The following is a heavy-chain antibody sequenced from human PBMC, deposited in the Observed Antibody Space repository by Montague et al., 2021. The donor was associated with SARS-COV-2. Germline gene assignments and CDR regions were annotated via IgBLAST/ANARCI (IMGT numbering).Heavy chain of an antibody. J-gene: IGHJ3*02. CDR1: GGSISSYY. CDR2: INYSGST. D-gene: IGHD2-15*01. CDR3: ARGRGGVENVFDI. V-gene: IGHV4-59*01. Sequence: SETLSLTCTVSGGSISSYYWSWIRRPPGKGLEWIGDINYSGSTNYNPSLKSRVTISVDTSKNQFSLKLSSVTAADTAVYYCARGRGGVENVFDIWGQGTMVTVSS.